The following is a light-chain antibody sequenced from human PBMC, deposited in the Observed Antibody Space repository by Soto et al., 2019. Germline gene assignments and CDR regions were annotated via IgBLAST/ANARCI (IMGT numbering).Light chain of an antibody. CDR1: SSDVGGYNY. CDR2: GVT. Sequence: QSVLTQPASVSGSPGQSIAISCTGTSSDVGGYNYVSWYQQSPGKAPKLMIYGVTNRPSGVSNRSSGSKSGNTASLTISGLQAEDEADYFCSSYTGNSYVFGTGTKVPS. J-gene: IGLJ1*01. CDR3: SSYTGNSYV. V-gene: IGLV2-14*01.